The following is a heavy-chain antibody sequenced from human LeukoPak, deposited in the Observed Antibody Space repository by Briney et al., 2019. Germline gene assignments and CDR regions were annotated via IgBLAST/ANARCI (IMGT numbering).Heavy chain of an antibody. CDR1: GGSFSAYY. Sequence: SSETLSLTCAVSGGSFSAYYWTWIRQPPGKGLEWIGEINHSGSSNYSSSLRSRVTISVDTSYKQFSLRLSSVTAADTAVYYCAPRGDIEHSYVYGKWFDPWGQGTRVTVSS. J-gene: IGHJ5*02. CDR2: INHSGSS. V-gene: IGHV4-34*01. D-gene: IGHD5-18*01. CDR3: APRGDIEHSYVYGKWFDP.